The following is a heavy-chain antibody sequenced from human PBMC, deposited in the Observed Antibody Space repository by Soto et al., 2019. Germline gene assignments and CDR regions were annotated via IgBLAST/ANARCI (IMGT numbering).Heavy chain of an antibody. J-gene: IGHJ6*02. CDR3: ARSIRGPRRFNGMDV. Sequence: YGPTLVNPTETLTLTCTFSGFPLTSPGMCVSWIRQPPGKALEWLALIERDDDDKYYSTSLKTRLTISKDTRKNQVVLTMANMDPADTGTYYCARSIRGPRRFNGMDVWGQGTTVTVSS. V-gene: IGHV2-70*13. CDR2: IERDDDDK. CDR1: GFPLTSPGMC. D-gene: IGHD1-20*01.